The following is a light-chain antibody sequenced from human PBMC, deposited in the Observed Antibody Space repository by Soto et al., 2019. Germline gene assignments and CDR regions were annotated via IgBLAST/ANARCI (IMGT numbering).Light chain of an antibody. V-gene: IGKV3-20*01. CDR1: QSVSNNS. CDR3: QQYVSSPLMI. CDR2: GAS. J-gene: IGKJ5*01. Sequence: EIVLTQSPGTLSLSPGERATLSCRASQSVSNNSLAWYQQKPGQAPRFITYGASTRATGIPDRFSASGSVTDFTLTLSGLDPEDFAVYYCQQYVSSPLMIFGQGRRLETK.